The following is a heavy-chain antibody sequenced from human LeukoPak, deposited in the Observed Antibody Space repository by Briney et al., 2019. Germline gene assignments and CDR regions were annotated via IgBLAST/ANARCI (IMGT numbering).Heavy chain of an antibody. CDR1: GYTFTSYG. D-gene: IGHD3-3*01. V-gene: IGHV1-18*01. CDR3: ARALYYDFWSGYLPSDY. J-gene: IGHJ4*02. Sequence: ASVKVSCKASGYTFTSYGISWVRQAPGQGLEWMGWICAYNGNTNYAQKLQGRVTMTTDTSTSTAYMELRSLRSDDTAVYYCARALYYDFWSGYLPSDYWGQGTLVTVSS. CDR2: ICAYNGNT.